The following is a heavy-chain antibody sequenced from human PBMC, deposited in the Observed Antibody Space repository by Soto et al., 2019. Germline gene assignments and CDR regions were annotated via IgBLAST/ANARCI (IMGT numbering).Heavy chain of an antibody. Sequence: QVQLQESGPGLVKPSQTLSLTCTVSGGSISSSEYYWTWIRQPPGKGLEWIGYISYSGSTYYNPSLKSRVTISIDTSKTQFSMKLSSVTAEDTAVYYCARFDDRTTYFDYWGQGTMVTVSS. CDR2: ISYSGST. V-gene: IGHV4-30-4*01. CDR3: ARFDDRTTYFDY. J-gene: IGHJ4*02. CDR1: GGSISSSEYY.